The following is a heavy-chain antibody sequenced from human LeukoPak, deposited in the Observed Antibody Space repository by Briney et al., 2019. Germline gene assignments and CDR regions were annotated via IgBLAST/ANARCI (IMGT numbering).Heavy chain of an antibody. V-gene: IGHV3-74*01. D-gene: IGHD6-19*01. CDR2: ISKDGSST. CDR3: AASMAGFNWFDP. J-gene: IGHJ5*02. Sequence: GSLRLPCAASASSFSSNWMHWVRQAPGKGLVWVSRISKDGSSTNYADSVKGRFTISRDNAKNTLYLQMSSLTAEDTAVYYCAASMAGFNWFDPWGQGTLVTVSS. CDR1: ASSFSSNW.